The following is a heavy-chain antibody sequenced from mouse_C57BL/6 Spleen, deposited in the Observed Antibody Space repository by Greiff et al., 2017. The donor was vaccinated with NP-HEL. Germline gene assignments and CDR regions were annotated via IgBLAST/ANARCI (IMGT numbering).Heavy chain of an antibody. CDR1: GYTFTDYN. Sequence: EVQLQQSGPELVKPGASVKIPCKASGYTFTDYNMDWVKQSHGKSLEWIGDINPNNGGTIYNQKFKGKATLTVDKSSSTAYMELRSLTSEDTAVYYCARVYYGSSPWFAYWGHRTLVTVSA. D-gene: IGHD1-1*01. CDR2: INPNNGGT. V-gene: IGHV1-18*01. J-gene: IGHJ3*01. CDR3: ARVYYGSSPWFAY.